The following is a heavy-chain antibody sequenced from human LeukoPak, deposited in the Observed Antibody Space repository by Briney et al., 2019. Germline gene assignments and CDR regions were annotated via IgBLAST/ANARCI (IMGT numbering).Heavy chain of an antibody. CDR1: GFPFSSYA. V-gene: IGHV3-30-3*01. J-gene: IGHJ4*02. CDR2: ISYDGSNK. Sequence: GGSLRLSCAASGFPFSSYAMHWVRQAPGKGLERVAVISYDGSNKYYADSVKGRFTISRDNSKNTLYLQMNSLRAEDTAVYYCARYTIPYYDSSGPFDYWGQGTLVTVSS. D-gene: IGHD3-22*01. CDR3: ARYTIPYYDSSGPFDY.